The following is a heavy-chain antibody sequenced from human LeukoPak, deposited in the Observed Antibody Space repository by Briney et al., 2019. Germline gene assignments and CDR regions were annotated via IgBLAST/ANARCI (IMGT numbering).Heavy chain of an antibody. CDR2: IYDHRST. Sequence: PSETLSLTCTVSGGSISSYYWSWIRQPPGKGLEWIGYIYDHRSTNYNPSLKSRVAISVDPSKNQFSLKLSSVTAADTAVYYCAREGGYSYGYYYYYYGMDVWGQGTTVTVSS. D-gene: IGHD5-18*01. V-gene: IGHV4-59*01. CDR1: GGSISSYY. CDR3: AREGGYSYGYYYYYYGMDV. J-gene: IGHJ6*02.